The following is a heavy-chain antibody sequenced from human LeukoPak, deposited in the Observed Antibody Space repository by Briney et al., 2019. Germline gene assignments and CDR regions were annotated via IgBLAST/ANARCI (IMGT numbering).Heavy chain of an antibody. Sequence: PGGSLRLSCAASGFTFSTYAMHWVRQPPGKGLEWVAIISHDGSNIYYADSVKDRFTISRDNYKNTLYLQMKGLRAEDTALYYCARDISQTYIAVAGHLDYWGQGTQVTVSS. D-gene: IGHD6-13*01. CDR2: ISHDGSNI. V-gene: IGHV3-30*04. J-gene: IGHJ4*02. CDR1: GFTFSTYA. CDR3: ARDISQTYIAVAGHLDY.